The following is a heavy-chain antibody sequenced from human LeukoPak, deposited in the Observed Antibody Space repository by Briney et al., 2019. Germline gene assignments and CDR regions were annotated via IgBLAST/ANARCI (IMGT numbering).Heavy chain of an antibody. V-gene: IGHV4-39*01. CDR1: GGSISSRSYY. CDR2: IYYSGST. Sequence: SETLSLTCNVSGGSISSRSYYWGGIRQPPGKGLEWIGTIYYSGSTYYNPSIKSRVTISVDTSKNQFSLKVSSVTAADTAVYYCTRLVHYYYYYMDVWGKGTTVTVSS. J-gene: IGHJ6*03. CDR3: TRLVHYYYYYMDV.